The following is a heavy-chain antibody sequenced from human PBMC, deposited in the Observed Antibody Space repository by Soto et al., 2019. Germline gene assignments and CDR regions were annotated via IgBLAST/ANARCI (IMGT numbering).Heavy chain of an antibody. Sequence: SETLSLTCTVSGGSITTSDYYWGWIRQPPGKGLEWIGSIYFGGSTYFNPSLKSRVTISVDASKNQFSLKVNSVTAADTAVYYCARRPWELQTAFDFWGQGISVTVSS. CDR3: ARRPWELQTAFDF. J-gene: IGHJ4*02. D-gene: IGHD1-26*01. CDR2: IYFGGST. V-gene: IGHV4-39*01. CDR1: GGSITTSDYY.